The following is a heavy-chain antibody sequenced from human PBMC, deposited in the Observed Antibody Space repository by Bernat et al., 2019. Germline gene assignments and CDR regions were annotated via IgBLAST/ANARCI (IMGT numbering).Heavy chain of an antibody. D-gene: IGHD3-10*01. Sequence: EVQLVESGGGLVQPGGSLKLSCAASGFTFSGSAMHWVRQASGNGLEWVGRIRSKANSYATAYAASVKGRFTISRDDSKNTAYLQMNSLKTEDTAVYYCTITYYYGSGSSLRLDYWGQGTLVTVSS. V-gene: IGHV3-73*01. CDR3: TITYYYGSGSSLRLDY. CDR1: GFTFSGSA. CDR2: IRSKANSYAT. J-gene: IGHJ4*02.